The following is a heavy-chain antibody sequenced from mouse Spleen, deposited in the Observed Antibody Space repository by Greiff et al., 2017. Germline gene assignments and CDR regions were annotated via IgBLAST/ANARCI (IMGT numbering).Heavy chain of an antibody. J-gene: IGHJ3*01. CDR3: TTGYYGNPAWFAY. D-gene: IGHD2-1*01. CDR1: GFNIKDDY. Sequence: EVQLQESGAELVRPGASVKLSCTASGFNIKDDYMHWVKQRPEQGLEWIGWIDPENGDTEYASKFQGKATITADTSSNTAYLQLSSLTSEDTAVYYCTTGYYGNPAWFAYWGQGTLVTVSA. V-gene: IGHV14-4*01. CDR2: IDPENGDT.